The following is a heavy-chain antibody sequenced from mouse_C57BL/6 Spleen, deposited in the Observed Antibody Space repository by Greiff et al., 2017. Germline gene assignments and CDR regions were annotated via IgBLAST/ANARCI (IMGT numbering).Heavy chain of an antibody. V-gene: IGHV5-2*01. D-gene: IGHD4-1*02. Sequence: EVNVVESGGGLVQPGESLKLSCESNEYEFPSHDMSWVRKTPEKRLELVAAINSDGGSTYYPDTMERRFIISRDNTKKTLYLQMSSLRSEDTALYYCARRPSTGAYWYFDVWGTGTTVTVSS. CDR3: ARRPSTGAYWYFDV. J-gene: IGHJ1*03. CDR1: EYEFPSHD. CDR2: INSDGGST.